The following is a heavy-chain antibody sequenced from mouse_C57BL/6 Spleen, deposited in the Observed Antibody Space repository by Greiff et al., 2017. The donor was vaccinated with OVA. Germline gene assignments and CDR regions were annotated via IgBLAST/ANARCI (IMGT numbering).Heavy chain of an antibody. J-gene: IGHJ2*01. D-gene: IGHD1-1*01. V-gene: IGHV5-6*01. CDR3: ARQITAVVATDYFDY. Sequence: EVQRVESGGDLVKPGGSLKLSCAASGFTFSSYGMSWVRQTPDKRLEWVANISSGGSYTYYPDSVKGRFTISRDNAKNTLYLQMSSLKSEDTAMYYCARQITAVVATDYFDYWGQGTTLTVSS. CDR1: GFTFSSYG. CDR2: ISSGGSYT.